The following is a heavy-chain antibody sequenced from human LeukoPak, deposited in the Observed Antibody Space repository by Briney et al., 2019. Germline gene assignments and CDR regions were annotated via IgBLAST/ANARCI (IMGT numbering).Heavy chain of an antibody. CDR2: ISSSSSYI. CDR3: AREGDSSGYYLDY. CDR1: GFTFSSYS. Sequence: GGSLRLSCAASGFTFSSYSMNWVRQAPGKGLEWVSSISSSSSYIYYADSVKGRFTISRDNAKNSLYLQMNSLRAEDTAVYYCAREGDSSGYYLDYWGQGTLVTVSS. V-gene: IGHV3-21*01. J-gene: IGHJ4*02. D-gene: IGHD3-22*01.